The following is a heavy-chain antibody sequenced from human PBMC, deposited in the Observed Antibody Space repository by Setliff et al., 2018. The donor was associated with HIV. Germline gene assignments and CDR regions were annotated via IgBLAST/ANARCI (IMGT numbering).Heavy chain of an antibody. J-gene: IGHJ3*02. CDR2: IIPILGIA. Sequence: ASVKVSCKASGGTFSSYAISWVRQAPGQGLEWMGGIIPILGIANYAQKFQGRVTITTDESTSTAYMELSSLRSEDTAVYYCARDGADDSSGYYAFDIWGQGTMVTVSS. D-gene: IGHD3-22*01. CDR1: GGTFSSYA. CDR3: ARDGADDSSGYYAFDI. V-gene: IGHV1-69*10.